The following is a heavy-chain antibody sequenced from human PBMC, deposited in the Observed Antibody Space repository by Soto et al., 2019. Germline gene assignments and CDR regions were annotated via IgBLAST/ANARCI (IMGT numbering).Heavy chain of an antibody. CDR3: ARGGGPYVWFNEF. CDR2: IIPVFGTT. D-gene: IGHD3-16*01. V-gene: IGHV1-69*13. J-gene: IGHJ4*02. Sequence: SVKVSCKDSGGLFSSFAISWVRQAPGQGLEWMGGIIPVFGTTNYAQKFQDRVTITADESTNTAYMELSSLRSDDTAMYYCARGGGPYVWFNEFWGQGTQVTV. CDR1: GGLFSSFA.